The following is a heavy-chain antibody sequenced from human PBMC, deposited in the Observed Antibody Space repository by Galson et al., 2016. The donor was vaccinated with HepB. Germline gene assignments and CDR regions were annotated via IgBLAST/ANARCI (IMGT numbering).Heavy chain of an antibody. CDR2: ISSSGSTI. CDR3: ARSDYFGSGNYEF. Sequence: SLRLSCAASGFTFSDYYMSWIRQAPGKGLEWVSYISSSGSTIYYADSVKGRFTISRDNAKNSLYLQMTRLRVEDTAVYFCARSDYFGSGNYEFWGQGSLVIVSS. J-gene: IGHJ4*02. D-gene: IGHD3-10*01. CDR1: GFTFSDYY. V-gene: IGHV3-11*01.